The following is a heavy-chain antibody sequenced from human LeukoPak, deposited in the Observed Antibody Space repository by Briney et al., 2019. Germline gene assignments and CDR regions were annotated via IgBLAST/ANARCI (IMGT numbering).Heavy chain of an antibody. D-gene: IGHD3-16*02. CDR3: AKDQSAAYYDYVWGSYRQYYFDY. J-gene: IGHJ4*02. CDR1: GFTFSSYA. Sequence: GGSLRLSCAASGFTFSSYAMSWVRQAPGKGLEWVSAISGSGGSTYYADSVKGRFTISRGNSKNTLYLQMNSLRAEDTAVYYCAKDQSAAYYDYVWGSYRQYYFDYWGQGTLVTVSS. V-gene: IGHV3-23*01. CDR2: ISGSGGST.